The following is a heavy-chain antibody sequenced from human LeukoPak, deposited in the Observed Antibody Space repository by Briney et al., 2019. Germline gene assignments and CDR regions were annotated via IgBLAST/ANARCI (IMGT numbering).Heavy chain of an antibody. V-gene: IGHV3-33*07. J-gene: IGHJ4*02. D-gene: IGHD3-22*01. CDR2: IWYDGSNK. CDR3: ARDGPLYYYDSSGYYLDY. CDR1: GFTFSAYA. Sequence: GGSLRLSCEASGFTFSAYAMTWVRQAPGKGLEWVAVIWYDGSNKYYADSVKGRFTISRDNSKNTLYLQMNSLRAEDTAVYYCARDGPLYYYDSSGYYLDYWGQGTLVTVSS.